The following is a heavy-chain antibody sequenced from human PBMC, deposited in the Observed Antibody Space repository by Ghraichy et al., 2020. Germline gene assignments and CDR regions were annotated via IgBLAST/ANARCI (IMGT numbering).Heavy chain of an antibody. CDR3: ARDRMPSYCGGDCYPSVFDY. Sequence: SETLSLTCTVSGGSVSSGSYYWSWIRQPPGKGLEWIGYIYYSGSTNYNPSLKSRVTISVDTSKNQFSLKLSSVTAADTAVYYCARDRMPSYCGGDCYPSVFDYWGQGTLVTVSS. V-gene: IGHV4-61*01. J-gene: IGHJ4*02. CDR1: GGSVSSGSYY. CDR2: IYYSGST. D-gene: IGHD2-21*01.